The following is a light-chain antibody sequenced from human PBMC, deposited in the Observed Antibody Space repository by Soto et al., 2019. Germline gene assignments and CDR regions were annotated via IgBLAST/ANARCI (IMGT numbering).Light chain of an antibody. V-gene: IGLV1-40*01. CDR2: GNS. CDR3: QSYDSSLRVV. Sequence: QSVLTQPPSVSGAPGQSVTISCTGSRSIIGSTFDFHWYQQLPGSAPKILIFGNSYRPSGVPDRFSGSKSGSSASLAITGLQAEDEADYFCQSYDSSLRVVFGGGTKVTVL. CDR1: RSIIGSTFD. J-gene: IGLJ2*01.